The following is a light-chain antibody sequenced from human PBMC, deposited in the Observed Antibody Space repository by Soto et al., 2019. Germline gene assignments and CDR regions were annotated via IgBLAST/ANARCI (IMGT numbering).Light chain of an antibody. V-gene: IGKV3D-20*01. CDR2: DAS. Sequence: EIVLTQSPATLSWSPGERATLSCGASQSVSSSYLAWYQQKPGLAPRLLIYDASSRATGIPDRFSGSGSGTDFTLTISRLEPEDFEVYYCQQYVSSPLTLAGGTQVDIK. J-gene: IGKJ4*01. CDR1: QSVSSSY. CDR3: QQYVSSPLT.